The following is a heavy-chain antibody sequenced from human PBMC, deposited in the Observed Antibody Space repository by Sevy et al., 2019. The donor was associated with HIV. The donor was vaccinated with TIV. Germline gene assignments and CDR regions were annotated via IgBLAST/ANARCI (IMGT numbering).Heavy chain of an antibody. D-gene: IGHD4-17*01. V-gene: IGHV3-23*01. CDR1: GFTFSSYA. CDR3: AKDGHDYGDFDFNY. CDR2: IIGSGGRT. Sequence: GGSLRLSCAASGFTFSSYAMSWVRQSPGKGLEWVSCIIGSGGRTYYAESVKGRFTISRDNAKNTLYLQMNNLRAEDTAVYYCAKDGHDYGDFDFNYWGQGTLVTVSS. J-gene: IGHJ4*02.